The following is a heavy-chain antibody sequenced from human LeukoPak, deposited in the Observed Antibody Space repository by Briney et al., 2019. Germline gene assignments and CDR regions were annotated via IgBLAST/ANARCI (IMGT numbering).Heavy chain of an antibody. CDR1: GYSFTSYG. CDR3: ATTSGYFYY. V-gene: IGHV1-18*01. Sequence: GASVKVSCKASGYSFTSYGISWVRQAPGQGLEWMGWISAHNGNTNYAEKFQGRVSMTADTTSTTVYMELSRLRSDDTAVYYCATTSGYFYYWGQGTLVTVSS. D-gene: IGHD1-26*01. J-gene: IGHJ4*02. CDR2: ISAHNGNT.